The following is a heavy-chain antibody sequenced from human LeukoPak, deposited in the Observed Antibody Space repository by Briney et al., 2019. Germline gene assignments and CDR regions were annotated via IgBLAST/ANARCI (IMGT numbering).Heavy chain of an antibody. J-gene: IGHJ4*02. CDR1: GGSFSGYY. D-gene: IGHD3-22*01. V-gene: IGHV4-34*01. CDR2: INHSGST. Sequence: SETLSLTCAVYGGSFSGYYWSWIRQPPGKGLEWIGEINHSGSTNYNPSLKSRVTISVDTSKNQFSLKLSSVTAADTAVYYCASAAYDSSGYYFYYWGQGTQVTVSS. CDR3: ASAAYDSSGYYFYY.